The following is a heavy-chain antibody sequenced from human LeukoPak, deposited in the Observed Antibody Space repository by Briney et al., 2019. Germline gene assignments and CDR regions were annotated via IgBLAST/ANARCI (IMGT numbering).Heavy chain of an antibody. CDR2: IYYSGST. J-gene: IGHJ4*02. D-gene: IGHD2-15*01. CDR3: ARGFAVGYCTNGVCQRYCSGGSCYGRMFYFDY. Sequence: PSETLSLTCTVSGGSISSSSYYWGWIRQPPGKGLEWIGSIYYSGSTYYNPSLKSRVTISVDTSKNQFSLKLSSVTAADTAVYYCARGFAVGYCTNGVCQRYCSGGSCYGRMFYFDYWGQGTLVTVSS. V-gene: IGHV4-39*01. CDR1: GGSISSSSYY.